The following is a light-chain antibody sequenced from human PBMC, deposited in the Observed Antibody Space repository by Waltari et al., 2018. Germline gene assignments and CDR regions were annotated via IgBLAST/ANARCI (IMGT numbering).Light chain of an antibody. Sequence: DIQMTQSPSSLSASVGDRVTITCRASQSISNYLNWYQQKVGKVPKLLTYAASSLESGVPSRFSGSGSGTEFTLTISSLQPEDFATYYCQQTFTIPWTFGQGTKVEIK. CDR3: QQTFTIPWT. CDR1: QSISNY. CDR2: AAS. V-gene: IGKV1-39*01. J-gene: IGKJ1*01.